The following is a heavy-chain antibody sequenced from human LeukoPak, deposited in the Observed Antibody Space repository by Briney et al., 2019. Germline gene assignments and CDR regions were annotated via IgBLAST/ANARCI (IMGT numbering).Heavy chain of an antibody. CDR2: ISYDGSNK. Sequence: GGSLRLSCAASGFTFSSYAMHWVRQAPGKGLEWVAIISYDGSNKYYLDSVKRRFTISRDNSKNTLYLEMNSLRPEDTAVYYCAPEADNWGQGTLVTVSS. CDR1: GFTFSSYA. D-gene: IGHD6-19*01. J-gene: IGHJ4*02. V-gene: IGHV3-30*04. CDR3: APEADN.